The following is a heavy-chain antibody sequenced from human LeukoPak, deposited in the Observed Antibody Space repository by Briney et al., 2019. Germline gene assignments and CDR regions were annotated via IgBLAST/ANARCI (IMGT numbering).Heavy chain of an antibody. CDR2: TNSGGTST. CDR1: GFPFSDFS. CDR3: ATPPYARSLGE. V-gene: IGHV3-23*01. D-gene: IGHD2-8*01. Sequence: PGGSLRLSCATSGFPFSDFSMSWVRQAPGKGLEWISTTNSGGTSTYYAESVKGRFTISRDNSKNTLYLQMSSLRVEDTAVYYCATPPYARSLGEGGPGTLVSVSS. J-gene: IGHJ4*02.